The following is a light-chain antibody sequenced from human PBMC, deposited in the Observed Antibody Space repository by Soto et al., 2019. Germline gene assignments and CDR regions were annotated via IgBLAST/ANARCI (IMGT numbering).Light chain of an antibody. CDR1: SSHIGSNT. V-gene: IGLV1-44*01. J-gene: IGLJ2*01. CDR2: SNN. Sequence: QSVLTQPPSASGTPGQRVTISCSGSSSHIGSNTVNWYQQLLGTAPKLLIYSNNQRPSGIPDRFSGSKSGTSASLAISGLQAEDEADYYCAAWDDSLNGVVFGGGTKLTVL. CDR3: AAWDDSLNGVV.